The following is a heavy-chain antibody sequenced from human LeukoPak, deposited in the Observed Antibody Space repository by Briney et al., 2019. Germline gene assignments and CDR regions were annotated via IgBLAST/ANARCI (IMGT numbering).Heavy chain of an antibody. Sequence: SETLSLTCAVYGGSFCGYYWSWIRQPPGKGLEWIGEINHSGSTNYNPSLKSRVTISVDTSKNQFSLKLSSVTAADMAVYYCARGGGGSSPYDYWGQGTLVTVSS. CDR3: ARGGGGSSPYDY. D-gene: IGHD1-26*01. CDR1: GGSFCGYY. CDR2: INHSGST. V-gene: IGHV4-34*01. J-gene: IGHJ4*02.